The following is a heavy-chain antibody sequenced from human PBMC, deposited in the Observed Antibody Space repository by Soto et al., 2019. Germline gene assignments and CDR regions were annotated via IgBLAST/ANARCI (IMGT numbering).Heavy chain of an antibody. V-gene: IGHV3-30*18. J-gene: IGHJ4*02. D-gene: IGHD2-2*01. CDR3: AKDGMHEGYCSSTSCYDIDY. Sequence: QVQLVESGGGVVQPGRSLRLSCAASGFTFSSYGMHWVRQAPGKGLEWVAVISYDGSNKYYADSVKGRFTISRDNSKNTLYRQMDSLRAEDTAVYYCAKDGMHEGYCSSTSCYDIDYWGQGTLVTVSS. CDR1: GFTFSSYG. CDR2: ISYDGSNK.